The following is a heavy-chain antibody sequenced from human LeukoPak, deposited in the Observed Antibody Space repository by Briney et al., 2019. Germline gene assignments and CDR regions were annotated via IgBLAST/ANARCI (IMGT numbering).Heavy chain of an antibody. V-gene: IGHV1-18*01. CDR2: ISAYNGNT. CDR3: ARYYDFWSGYYHGMDV. D-gene: IGHD3-3*01. CDR1: GYTFTSYG. Sequence: ASVKVSCKASGYTFTSYGISWVRQAPGQGLEWMGWISAYNGNTNYAQKLQGRVTMTTDTSTSTAYMGLRSLRSDDTAVYYCARYYDFWSGYYHGMDVWGQGTTVTVSS. J-gene: IGHJ6*02.